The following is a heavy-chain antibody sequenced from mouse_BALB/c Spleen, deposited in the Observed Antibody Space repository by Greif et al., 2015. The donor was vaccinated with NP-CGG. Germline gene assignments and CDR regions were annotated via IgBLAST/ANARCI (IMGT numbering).Heavy chain of an antibody. J-gene: IGHJ4*01. CDR1: GYTFTDYA. D-gene: IGHD2-3*01. CDR2: ISTYYGDA. CDR3: ARGWLLHAMDY. V-gene: IGHV1S137*01. Sequence: VQLQQSGAELVRPGVSVKIPCKGSGYTFTDYAMHWVKQSHAKSLEWIGVISTYYGDASYNQKFKGKATMTVDKSSSTAYMELARLTSEDSAIYYCARGWLLHAMDYWGQGTSVTVSS.